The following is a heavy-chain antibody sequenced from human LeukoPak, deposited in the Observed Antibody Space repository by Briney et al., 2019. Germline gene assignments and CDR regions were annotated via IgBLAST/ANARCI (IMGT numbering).Heavy chain of an antibody. V-gene: IGHV4-59*01. D-gene: IGHD3-9*01. J-gene: IGHJ3*02. Sequence: SETLSLTCTVSGGSISSYHWSWIRLPPGKGLEWIGYLSKSGNTNYSPSLKSRVTIFGNTSKNQFFLKLSSVTAADTAVYYCARARYVNSFYAFDIWGQGTLVTVSS. CDR1: GGSISSYH. CDR3: ARARYVNSFYAFDI. CDR2: LSKSGNT.